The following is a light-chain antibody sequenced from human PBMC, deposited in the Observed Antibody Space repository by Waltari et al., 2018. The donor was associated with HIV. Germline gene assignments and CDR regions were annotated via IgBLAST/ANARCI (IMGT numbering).Light chain of an antibody. CDR1: QSLSVRY. CDR3: QQYSDSPPGT. Sequence: EIVLTQSPGTLSLSPGDSVTLSRRASQSLSVRYIAWYQQRPGPPPRLLISEGVTRATGIPDRFSGSGSVRDFSLSISRLEPEDFAVYFCQQYSDSPPGTFGQGTKVEMK. J-gene: IGKJ1*01. V-gene: IGKV3-20*01. CDR2: EGV.